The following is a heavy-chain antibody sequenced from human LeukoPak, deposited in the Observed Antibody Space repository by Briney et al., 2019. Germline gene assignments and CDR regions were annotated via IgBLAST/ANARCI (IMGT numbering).Heavy chain of an antibody. V-gene: IGHV1-46*01. CDR1: GYTFTSYY. J-gene: IGHJ4*02. D-gene: IGHD2-15*01. CDR3: AKARRYCSGGSCYSPPFDY. Sequence: ASVKVSCKASGYTFTSYYMHWVRQAPGQGLEGMGLINPSGGSTSYAQKFQGRVTMTRDMSTSTVYMELSSLRSEDTAVYYCAKARRYCSGGSCYSPPFDYWGQGTLVTVSS. CDR2: INPSGGST.